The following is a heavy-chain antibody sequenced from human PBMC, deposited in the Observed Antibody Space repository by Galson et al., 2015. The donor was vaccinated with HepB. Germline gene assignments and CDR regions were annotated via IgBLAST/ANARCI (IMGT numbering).Heavy chain of an antibody. CDR3: AKGGYYSNFPGELFPF. D-gene: IGHD4-11*01. V-gene: IGHV3-33*06. Sequence: SLRLSCAASGFTFSSYGMHWVRQAPGKGLEWVAVIWYDGSNKYYADSVKGRFTISRDNSKNTLYLQMNSLRAEDTAVYYCAKGGYYSNFPGELFPFWGRGTLVTVSS. CDR1: GFTFSSYG. J-gene: IGHJ4*02. CDR2: IWYDGSNK.